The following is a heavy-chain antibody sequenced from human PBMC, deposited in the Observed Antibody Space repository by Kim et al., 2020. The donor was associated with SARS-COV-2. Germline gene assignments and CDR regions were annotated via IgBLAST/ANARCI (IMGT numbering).Heavy chain of an antibody. J-gene: IGHJ4*02. Sequence: GGSLRLSCAASGFTFSSYGMSWVRQAPGKGLEWVATIKQDGSGTYYVDSVKGRFTISRDNAKNTLYLQMNSLRAEDTAVYYCARDPSDPIAHFDYWGQGTLVTVSS. CDR1: GFTFSSYG. V-gene: IGHV3-7*03. D-gene: IGHD6-13*01. CDR2: IKQDGSGT. CDR3: ARDPSDPIAHFDY.